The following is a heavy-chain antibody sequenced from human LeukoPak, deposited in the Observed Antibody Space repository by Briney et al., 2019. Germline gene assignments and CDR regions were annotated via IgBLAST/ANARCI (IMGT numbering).Heavy chain of an antibody. CDR1: GFTFSSYW. Sequence: GGSLRLSCAASGFTFSSYWMSWVRQAPGRGLEWVANIKQDGSEKYYVDSVKGRFTISRDNAKNSLYLQMNSLRAEDTAVYYCARDKVVGATHLDYWGQGTLVTVSS. CDR2: IKQDGSEK. J-gene: IGHJ4*02. CDR3: ARDKVVGATHLDY. D-gene: IGHD2-15*01. V-gene: IGHV3-7*01.